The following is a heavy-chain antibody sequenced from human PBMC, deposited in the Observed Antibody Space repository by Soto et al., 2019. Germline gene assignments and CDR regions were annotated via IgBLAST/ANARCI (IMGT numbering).Heavy chain of an antibody. CDR2: INPSGSS. V-gene: IGHV4-34*01. D-gene: IGHD6-13*01. Sequence: SETLSLTCAVYGGSFRGYYWSLIRQPPGKGLEWIGGINPSGSSNYNPSLKSRVTISVDTLKNQFSLELCSVTAADTAVYCCARCSDKQQLNPSKWFDPWGQLTLVTV. CDR1: GGSFRGYY. CDR3: ARCSDKQQLNPSKWFDP. J-gene: IGHJ5*02.